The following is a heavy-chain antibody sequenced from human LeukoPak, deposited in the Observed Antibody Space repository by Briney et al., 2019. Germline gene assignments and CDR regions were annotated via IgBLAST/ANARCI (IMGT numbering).Heavy chain of an antibody. CDR3: ARDSGGITGTYYYYYYGMDV. Sequence: ASVKVSCKASGYTFTGYYMHWVRQAPGQGLEWMGWINPNSGGTNYAQKFQGRVTMTRDTSISTAYMELSRLRSDDTAVYYCARDSGGITGTYYYYYYGMDVWGQGTTVTVSS. CDR1: GYTFTGYY. D-gene: IGHD1-20*01. V-gene: IGHV1-2*02. CDR2: INPNSGGT. J-gene: IGHJ6*02.